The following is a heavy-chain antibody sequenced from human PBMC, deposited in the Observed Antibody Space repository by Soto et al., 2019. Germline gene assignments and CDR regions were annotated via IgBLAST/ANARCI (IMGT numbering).Heavy chain of an antibody. D-gene: IGHD6-19*01. CDR2: ISYDGSNK. J-gene: IGHJ6*02. V-gene: IGHV3-30-3*01. CDR3: ASLGKQWLATHEYGMDV. CDR1: GFTFSSYA. Sequence: QVQLVESGGGVVQPGRSLRLSCAASGFTFSSYAMHWVRQAPGEGLEWVAVISYDGSNKYYADSVKGRFTISRDNSKNTLYLQMNSLRAEDTAVYYCASLGKQWLATHEYGMDVWGQGTTVTVSS.